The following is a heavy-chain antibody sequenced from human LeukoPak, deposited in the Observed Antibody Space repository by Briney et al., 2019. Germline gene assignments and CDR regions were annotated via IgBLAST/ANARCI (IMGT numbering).Heavy chain of an antibody. D-gene: IGHD6-13*01. CDR3: ARGRAADAFDI. CDR1: GGSFSGYY. CDR2: INHSGST. Sequence: TSETLSLTCAVYGGSFSGYYWSWIRQPPGKGLEWIGEINHSGSTYYNPSLKSRVTISVDTSKNQFSLKLSSVTAADTAVYYCARGRAADAFDIWGQGTMVTVSS. V-gene: IGHV4-34*01. J-gene: IGHJ3*02.